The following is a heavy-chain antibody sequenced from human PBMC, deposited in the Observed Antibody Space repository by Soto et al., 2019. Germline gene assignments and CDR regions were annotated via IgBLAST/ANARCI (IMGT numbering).Heavy chain of an antibody. D-gene: IGHD3-22*01. V-gene: IGHV1-69*13. CDR2: IIPMFATT. CDR3: TRDLYYFDSSVYYGHNWFDP. Sequence: SVKVSCKASGCTFSTYTMSCVRQAPGQGLEWMGGIIPMFATTTYAEKFQGRVTITADESTNTAYMELSSLRYDDTAVYYCTRDLYYFDSSVYYGHNWFDPWGQGTRVTVSS. J-gene: IGHJ5*02. CDR1: GCTFSTYT.